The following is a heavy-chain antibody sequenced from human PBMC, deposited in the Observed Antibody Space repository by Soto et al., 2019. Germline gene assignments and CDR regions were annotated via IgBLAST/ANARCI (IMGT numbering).Heavy chain of an antibody. CDR3: ARGLPIFGVVIGY. CDR1: GYTFTGYV. V-gene: IGHV1-3*01. D-gene: IGHD3-3*01. Sequence: QVQLVQSGAEVKKPGVSVKLSCKTSGYTFTGYVVDWVRQAPGQGLEWMGWINSGNGNTKYSEKFQGRVTITRDTSARTAYMELNSLTSEDTAVNYCARGLPIFGVVIGYWGQGTLVTVSS. CDR2: INSGNGNT. J-gene: IGHJ4*02.